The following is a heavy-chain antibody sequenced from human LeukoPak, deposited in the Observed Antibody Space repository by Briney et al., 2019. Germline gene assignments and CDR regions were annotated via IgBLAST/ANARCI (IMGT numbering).Heavy chain of an antibody. CDR3: ARGGTYSGSWYYFDY. V-gene: IGHV3-48*01. J-gene: IGHJ4*02. CDR1: GFTFSSYS. Sequence: GGSLRLSCAASGFTFSSYSMNWVRQAPGKGLEWISYISANSNIIYYTASVTGRFAISRDNAKNSLYLQMNSLRAEDTAIYYCARGGTYSGSWYYFDYWGQGTLVTVSS. CDR2: ISANSNII. D-gene: IGHD6-13*01.